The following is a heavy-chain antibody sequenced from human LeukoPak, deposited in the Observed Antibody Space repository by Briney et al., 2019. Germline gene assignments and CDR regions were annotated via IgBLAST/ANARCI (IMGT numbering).Heavy chain of an antibody. Sequence: SETLSLTCTVSGGSIMNHYWSWIRRPAGKGLEWIGRIYSSGSANYSPSLKSRVSMSIDTSKNHFSLNLTSVTAADTALYFCAKDVRYASGWSTPESWGQGTLVTVSS. D-gene: IGHD6-19*01. V-gene: IGHV4-4*07. CDR2: IYSSGSA. J-gene: IGHJ5*02. CDR3: AKDVRYASGWSTPES. CDR1: GGSIMNHY.